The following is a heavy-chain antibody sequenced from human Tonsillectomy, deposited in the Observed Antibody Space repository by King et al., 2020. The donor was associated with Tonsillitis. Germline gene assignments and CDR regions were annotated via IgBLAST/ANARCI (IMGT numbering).Heavy chain of an antibody. J-gene: IGHJ4*02. D-gene: IGHD6-19*01. CDR2: ISAYNGNT. CDR1: GYTFTDYG. CDR3: AKPSYSSGWYVGYFDY. V-gene: IGHV1-18*01. Sequence: VQLVESGPEVKKPGASVTVSCKTSGYTFTDYGISWVRQAPGQGLEWMGRISAYNGNTNYAQQFQGRVTMTTDTSTSTAYMELRSLTSDDTAVCYCAKPSYSSGWYVGYFDYWGQGTLVTVSS.